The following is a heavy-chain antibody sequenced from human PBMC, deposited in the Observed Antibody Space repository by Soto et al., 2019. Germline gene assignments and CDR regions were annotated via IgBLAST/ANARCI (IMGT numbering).Heavy chain of an antibody. D-gene: IGHD4-17*01. CDR2: IYADGTT. Sequence: EVQLVETGGGLIQPGGSLSLSCAAYGFAVSNSYMSWVRQAPGKGLEWVSVIYADGTTHSADSVRGRFTISRDSSRNTVYLQMNNLRAEDTAVYYCARDWNGDSVIEHWGQGTLVTVSS. J-gene: IGHJ1*01. CDR1: GFAVSNSY. V-gene: IGHV3-53*02. CDR3: ARDWNGDSVIEH.